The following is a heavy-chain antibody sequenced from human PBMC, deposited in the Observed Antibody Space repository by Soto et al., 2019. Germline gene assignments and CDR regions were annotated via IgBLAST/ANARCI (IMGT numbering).Heavy chain of an antibody. Sequence: SGPTLVNRTQTLTLTCTFSGFSLSTSGVGVGWIRQPPGRALEWLALIYWDDDKRYSPSLRSRLTISKNTSKNQVVLTITNMDPVDTATYYCIQSRCGGDCLQSYASHYYYGMDVWGQGTTVTVSS. J-gene: IGHJ6*02. CDR2: IYWDDDK. V-gene: IGHV2-5*02. CDR3: IQSRCGGDCLQSYASHYYYGMDV. CDR1: GFSLSTSGVG. D-gene: IGHD2-21*02.